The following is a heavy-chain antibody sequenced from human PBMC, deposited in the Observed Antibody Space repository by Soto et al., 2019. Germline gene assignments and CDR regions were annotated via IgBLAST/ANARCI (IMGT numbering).Heavy chain of an antibody. CDR2: ISSNGGST. CDR1: GFTFSSYA. D-gene: IGHD3-16*02. Sequence: GESLKISCAASGFTFSSYAMHWVRQAPGKGLEYVSAISSNGGSTYYANSVKGRFTISRDNSKNTLYLQMGSLRAEDMAVYYCARDSGTYYDYIWGSYRPYYYYYYMDVWGKGTTVTVSS. J-gene: IGHJ6*03. CDR3: ARDSGTYYDYIWGSYRPYYYYYYMDV. V-gene: IGHV3-64*01.